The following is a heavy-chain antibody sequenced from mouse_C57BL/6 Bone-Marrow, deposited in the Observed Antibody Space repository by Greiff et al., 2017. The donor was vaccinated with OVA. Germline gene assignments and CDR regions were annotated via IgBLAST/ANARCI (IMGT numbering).Heavy chain of an antibody. CDR2: IDPEDGET. D-gene: IGHD1-1*01. J-gene: IGHJ4*01. CDR3: ARGINTGVATGYYAMDY. CDR1: GFNIKDYY. Sequence: EVQLQQSGAELVKPGASVKLSCTASGFNIKDYYMHWVKQRTEQGLEWIGRIDPEDGETKYAPKFQGKATITADTSSNTAYLQLSSLTSEDTAVYYCARGINTGVATGYYAMDYWGQGTSVTVSS. V-gene: IGHV14-2*01.